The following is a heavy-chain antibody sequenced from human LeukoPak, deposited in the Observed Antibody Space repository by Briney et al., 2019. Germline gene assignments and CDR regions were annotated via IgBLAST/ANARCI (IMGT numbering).Heavy chain of an antibody. CDR3: ARNSGWYGVS. Sequence: ETLSLTCAVYGGSFSGYYWSWIRQAPGKGLEWVSSIDYSGGSTHYADSVMGRFTISRDNSKNTLYLQLNSLSADDPAVYYCARNSGWYGVSWGQGTLVTVSS. D-gene: IGHD6-19*01. V-gene: IGHV3-23*01. J-gene: IGHJ4*02. CDR1: GGSFSGYY. CDR2: IDYSGGST.